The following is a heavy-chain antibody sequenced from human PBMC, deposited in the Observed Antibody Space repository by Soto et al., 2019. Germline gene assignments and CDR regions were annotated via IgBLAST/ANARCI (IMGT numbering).Heavy chain of an antibody. CDR1: GFSFGGYA. V-gene: IGHV3-23*04. J-gene: IGHJ6*02. CDR2: VSGGGTST. CDR3: AKWGGYYAYYSEMDV. Sequence: EVQLVESGGDFVQPGGSLRLSCAGYGFSFGGYAMSWVRQAPGKGLEWISGVSGGGTSTYYAGSVKGRFTISRDSSVVYLQMKSLRADDTAVYYCAKWGGYYAYYSEMDVWGRGTTVTVSS. D-gene: IGHD1-26*01.